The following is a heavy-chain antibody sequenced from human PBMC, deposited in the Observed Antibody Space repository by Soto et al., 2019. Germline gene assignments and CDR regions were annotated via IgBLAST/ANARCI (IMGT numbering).Heavy chain of an antibody. CDR1: GFTFSGAA. Sequence: EVQLVESGGGLVQPGGSLKLSCAASGFTFSGAAIHWVRQASGKGLEWVGRIRSKAKDYATAYTESVKGRFTISRDDSKYPAYLQMNSLKTDDTAMYYCSTLGEWGSYSGYWGQGTLVTVSS. J-gene: IGHJ4*02. CDR2: IRSKAKDYAT. D-gene: IGHD3-16*01. V-gene: IGHV3-73*02. CDR3: STLGEWGSYSGY.